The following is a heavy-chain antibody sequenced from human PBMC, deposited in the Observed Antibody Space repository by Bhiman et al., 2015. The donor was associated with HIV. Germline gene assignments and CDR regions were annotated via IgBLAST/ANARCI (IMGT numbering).Heavy chain of an antibody. CDR2: IWFDGSNK. V-gene: IGHV3-33*06. Sequence: QVQLGESGGGVVQPGRSLRLSCAASGFIFSSYGMHWVRQAPGKGLEWVAVIWFDGSNKYYADSVKGRFTISRDNSKNTLYLQMNSLRVGDTAVYYCAKDSWVDDYVSGALDYWGQGTLVTVSS. D-gene: IGHD3-10*01. CDR3: AKDSWVDDYVSGALDY. J-gene: IGHJ4*02. CDR1: GFIFSSYG.